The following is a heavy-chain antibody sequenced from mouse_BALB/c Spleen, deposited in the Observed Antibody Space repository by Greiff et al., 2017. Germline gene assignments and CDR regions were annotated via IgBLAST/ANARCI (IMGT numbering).Heavy chain of an antibody. V-gene: IGHV5-6-2*01. J-gene: IGHJ1*01. CDR3: ARHGSGYFDV. CDR1: GFTFSSYY. Sequence: EVQVVESGGGLVKLGGSLKLSCAASGFTFSSYYMSWVRQTPEKRLELVAAINSNGGSTYYPDTVKGRFTISRDNAKNTLYLQMSSLKSEDTALYYCARHGSGYFDVWGAGTTVTVSS. CDR2: INSNGGST.